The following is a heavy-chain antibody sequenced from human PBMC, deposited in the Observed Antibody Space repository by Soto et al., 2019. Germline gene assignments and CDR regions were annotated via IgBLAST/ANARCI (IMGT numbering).Heavy chain of an antibody. D-gene: IGHD3-22*01. J-gene: IGHJ4*02. CDR2: IKSKGGGETK. CDR3: THQGDFYDRLDS. CDR1: GPGFSDVW. Sequence: GGSLRLSCAASGPGFSDVWMKRVRQAPGKGLEGVGRIKSKGGGETKDYAAPVKGRFTISRDDSKNTVYLQMDSLKTDDTAVYYCTHQGDFYDRLDSWGQGTLVTVSS. V-gene: IGHV3-15*07.